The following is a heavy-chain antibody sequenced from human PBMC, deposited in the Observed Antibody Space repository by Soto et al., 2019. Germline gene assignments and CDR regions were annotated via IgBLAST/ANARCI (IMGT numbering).Heavy chain of an antibody. CDR1: GYTFTGYY. Sequence: ASVKVSCKASGYTFTGYYMHWVRQAPGQGLEWMGWINPNSRGTNYAQKFQGRVTMTRDTSISTAYMELSRLRSDDTAVYYCASFAQLWLDDAFDIWGQGTMVTVSS. V-gene: IGHV1-2*02. CDR3: ASFAQLWLDDAFDI. J-gene: IGHJ3*02. CDR2: INPNSRGT. D-gene: IGHD5-18*01.